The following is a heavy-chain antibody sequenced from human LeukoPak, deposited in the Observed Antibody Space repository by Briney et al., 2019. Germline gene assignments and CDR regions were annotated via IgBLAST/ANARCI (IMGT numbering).Heavy chain of an antibody. Sequence: GASVKVSCKASGYTFTSYGISWVRQAPGQGLEWMGWISAYNGNTNYAQKLQGRVTMTTDTSTSTAYMEPRSLRSDDTAVYYCARDQGSYYKDYGMDVWGQGTTVTVSS. V-gene: IGHV1-18*01. CDR1: GYTFTSYG. D-gene: IGHD3-10*01. CDR3: ARDQGSYYKDYGMDV. J-gene: IGHJ6*02. CDR2: ISAYNGNT.